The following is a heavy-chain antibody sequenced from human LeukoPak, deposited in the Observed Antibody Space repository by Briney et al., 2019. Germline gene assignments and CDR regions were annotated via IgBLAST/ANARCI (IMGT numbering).Heavy chain of an antibody. CDR3: ARESTFLAAAEVPVLDY. Sequence: GGSLRLSCAASGFTFSSYWMSWVRQAPGKGVEGVANINQDGSEKYYVDSVKGRFTISRDNAKNSLYLQMNSLRAEDTAVYYCARESTFLAAAEVPVLDYWGQGTLVTVSS. V-gene: IGHV3-7*01. J-gene: IGHJ4*02. CDR1: GFTFSSYW. D-gene: IGHD6-13*01. CDR2: INQDGSEK.